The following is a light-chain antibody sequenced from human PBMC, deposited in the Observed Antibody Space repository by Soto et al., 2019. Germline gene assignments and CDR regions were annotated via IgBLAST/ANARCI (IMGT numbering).Light chain of an antibody. CDR2: GVS. Sequence: EFVLTQSPGTLSLSPGERATLSCRASQSPSSSYFAWYQQKPGQAPRLLIYGVSSRATGIPDRFSGSGSGTDFTLPISRLEPEDFAVYLCQHYGTSPLTFGQGTKVEIK. CDR3: QHYGTSPLT. V-gene: IGKV3-20*01. J-gene: IGKJ1*01. CDR1: QSPSSSY.